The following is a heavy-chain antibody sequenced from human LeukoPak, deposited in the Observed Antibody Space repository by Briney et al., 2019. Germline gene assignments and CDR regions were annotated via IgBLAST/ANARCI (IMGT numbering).Heavy chain of an antibody. J-gene: IGHJ4*02. Sequence: GSLRLSCAVSGFTFRSYWMGWVRQPPGKGLEWIGEIYHSGSANYNPSLKSRVNILVDKSKNQLSLIMSSLTAADTAVYYCARDVGARLPGFWGQGTLVTVSS. CDR3: ARDVGARLPGF. V-gene: IGHV4-4*02. CDR1: GFTFRSYW. D-gene: IGHD6-6*01. CDR2: IYHSGSA.